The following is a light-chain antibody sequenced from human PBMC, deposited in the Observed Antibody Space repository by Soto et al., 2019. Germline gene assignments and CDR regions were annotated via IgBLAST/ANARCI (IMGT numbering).Light chain of an antibody. Sequence: QSALTQPASVSGSPGQSITISCTGTGSDIGTYNLVSWYQQHPGGVPKLIIYVATQRPSGVSHRFSGSKSGNTASLTISGLQAEDEADYYCCSYADTDTLIFGGGTKLTVL. CDR1: GSDIGTYNL. CDR2: VAT. V-gene: IGLV2-23*01. J-gene: IGLJ2*01. CDR3: CSYADTDTLI.